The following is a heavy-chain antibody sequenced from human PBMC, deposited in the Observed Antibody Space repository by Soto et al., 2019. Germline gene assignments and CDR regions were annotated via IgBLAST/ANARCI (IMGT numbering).Heavy chain of an antibody. J-gene: IGHJ4*02. D-gene: IGHD6-6*01. V-gene: IGHV1-69*04. CDR1: GGTISTYA. CDR2: IIPVLGVS. Sequence: QVHLVQSGAEVKKAGSSVKVSCKTSGGTISTYAISWVRQAPRQGLEWMGKIIPVLGVSDYAQKFQGRLTITADKSTATAYMELSSLRSEDTAVYYCARGGQQVVSFDYWGQGTLVSVSS. CDR3: ARGGQQVVSFDY.